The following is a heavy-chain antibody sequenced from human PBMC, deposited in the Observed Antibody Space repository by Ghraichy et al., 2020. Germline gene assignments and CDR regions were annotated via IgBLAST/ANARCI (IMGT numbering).Heavy chain of an antibody. V-gene: IGHV3-53*01. Sequence: GESLNISCAVYGLVVTSNYMTWVRQAPGKGLEWVSVIYVGDMTFYADSVKGRFSISRDTSKNTVHLQMNSLRVDDTAVYYCARGQGPGFFHNWGQGTLVTVSS. CDR2: IYVGDMT. CDR3: ARGQGPGFFHN. CDR1: GLVVTSNY. D-gene: IGHD5-12*01. J-gene: IGHJ1*01.